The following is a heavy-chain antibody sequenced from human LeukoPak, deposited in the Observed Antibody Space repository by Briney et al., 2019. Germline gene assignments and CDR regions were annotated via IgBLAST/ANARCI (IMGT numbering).Heavy chain of an antibody. CDR3: ARGSLHYFDY. CDR1: GFTFNSYS. CDR2: ISSSSSYI. V-gene: IGHV3-21*01. Sequence: GGSLRLPCAASGFTFNSYSMNWVRQAPGKGLEWVSSISSSSSYIYYADSVKGRFTISRDNAKNSLYLQMNSLRAEDTAVYYCARGSLHYFDYWGQGTLVTVSS. J-gene: IGHJ4*02.